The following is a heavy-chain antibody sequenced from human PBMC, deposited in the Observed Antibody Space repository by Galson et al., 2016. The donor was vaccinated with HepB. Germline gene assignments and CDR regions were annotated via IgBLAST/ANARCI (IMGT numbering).Heavy chain of an antibody. Sequence: SLRLSCAASGFTVSSNYMSWVRQAPGRGLEWVSVIYSGGGTYNADSVKGRFSISRDDSKNTLYLQMHSLRAEDTAVYYCARGGWSEYFQYWGRGTLVAVSS. CDR3: ARGGWSEYFQY. J-gene: IGHJ1*01. CDR2: IYSGGGT. CDR1: GFTVSSNY. V-gene: IGHV3-53*01. D-gene: IGHD2-15*01.